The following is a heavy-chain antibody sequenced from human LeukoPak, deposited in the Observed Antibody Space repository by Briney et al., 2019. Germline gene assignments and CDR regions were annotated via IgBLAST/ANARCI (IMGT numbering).Heavy chain of an antibody. J-gene: IGHJ4*02. CDR2: ISSSSSTI. V-gene: IGHV3-48*04. CDR1: GFTFSSYS. Sequence: GGSLRLSCAASGFTFSSYSMNWVRQAPGKGLEWVSYISSSSSTIYYADSVKGRFTISRDNAKNSLYLQMNSLRAEDTAVYYCARVYRESRIAAAGRGEDYWGQGALVTVSS. D-gene: IGHD6-13*01. CDR3: ARVYRESRIAAAGRGEDY.